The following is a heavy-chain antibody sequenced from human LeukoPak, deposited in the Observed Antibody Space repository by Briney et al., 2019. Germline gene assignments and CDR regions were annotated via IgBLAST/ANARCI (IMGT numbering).Heavy chain of an antibody. CDR2: INSDGSIT. CDR3: AGGTYYHDY. D-gene: IGHD3-16*01. V-gene: IGHV3-74*01. J-gene: IGHJ4*02. Sequence: GGSLRLSCAASGFTFSSYWMHWVRQAPGKGLVWVSRINSDGSITNYADSVKGRFTISRDNAKNTLYLQMNSLRAEDTAVYYCAGGTYYHDYWGQGTLVTVSS. CDR1: GFTFSSYW.